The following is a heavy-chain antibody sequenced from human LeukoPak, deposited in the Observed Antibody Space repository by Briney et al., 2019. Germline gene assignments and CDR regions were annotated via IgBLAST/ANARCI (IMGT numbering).Heavy chain of an antibody. CDR2: ISSSSSTI. D-gene: IGHD6-13*01. CDR3: AKVRGAAPKMSYFDY. CDR1: GFTFSSYN. Sequence: PGGSLRLSCAASGFTFSSYNMNWVRQAPGKGLEWVSYISSSSSTIYYADSVKGRFTISRDNSKNTLYLQMNSLRAEDTAVYYCAKVRGAAPKMSYFDYWGQGTLVTVSS. V-gene: IGHV3-48*01. J-gene: IGHJ4*02.